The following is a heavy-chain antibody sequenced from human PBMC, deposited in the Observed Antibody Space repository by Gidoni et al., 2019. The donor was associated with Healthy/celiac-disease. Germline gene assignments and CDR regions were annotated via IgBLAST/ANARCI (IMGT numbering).Heavy chain of an antibody. V-gene: IGHV1-69*02. J-gene: IGHJ4*02. CDR1: GGTFSSHT. CDR2: IIPILGIA. D-gene: IGHD4-17*01. Sequence: QVQLVQSGAEVKKPGSSVKVSCKASGGTFSSHTISWVRQAPGQGLEWLGRIIPILGIANYAQKFQGRVTITADKSTSTAYMELSSRRSEDTAVYYCARPDYGDYERLQYWGQGTLVTVSS. CDR3: ARPDYGDYERLQY.